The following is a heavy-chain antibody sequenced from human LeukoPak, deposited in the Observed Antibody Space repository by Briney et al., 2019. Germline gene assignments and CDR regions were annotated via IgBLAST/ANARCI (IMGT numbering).Heavy chain of an antibody. CDR1: GFTFDDYG. J-gene: IGHJ3*01. D-gene: IGHD2-15*01. CDR3: GRVFGVVARAFDL. CDR2: INSDGSST. Sequence: SGGSLRLSCAASGFTFDDYGMSWVRQAPEKGLVWVSRINSDGSSTSYADSVKGRFTISRDNAKNTLYLQMSSLRAEDTAVYYCGRVFGVVARAFDLWGQGTLVTVSS. V-gene: IGHV3-74*01.